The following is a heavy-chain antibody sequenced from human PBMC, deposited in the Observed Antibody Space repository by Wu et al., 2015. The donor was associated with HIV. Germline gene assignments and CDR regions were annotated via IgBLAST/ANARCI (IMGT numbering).Heavy chain of an antibody. D-gene: IGHD3-16*01. CDR1: GGTFSSYA. Sequence: QVQLVQSGAEVKKPGSSVKVSCKASGGTFSSYAISWVRQAPGQGLEWMGGIIPIFGTANYAQKFQGRVTITADESTSTAYMELSSLRSEDTAVYYCARGSRRRLRGTVRLRFRTYVGVRTGTAYRFDP. V-gene: IGHV1-69*12. CDR2: IIPIFGTA. J-gene: IGHJ5*02. CDR3: ARGSRRRLRGTVRLRFRTYVGVRTGTAYRFDP.